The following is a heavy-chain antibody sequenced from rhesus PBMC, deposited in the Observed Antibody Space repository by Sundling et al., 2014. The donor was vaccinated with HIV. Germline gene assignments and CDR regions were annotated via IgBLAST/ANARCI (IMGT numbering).Heavy chain of an antibody. J-gene: IGHJ4*01. D-gene: IGHD6-31*01. CDR1: GFSFSPYG. CDR3: AKEALAAAGTDYFDH. CDR2: INSDGGRT. V-gene: IGHV3S42*01. Sequence: EVQLVESGGGLVQPGGSLKLSCAASGFSFSPYGMSWARQAPGKGLEWVSSINSDGGRTYYADTVKGRFTISRDNSKKTVSLQMSSLGPDDTAVYYCAKEALAAAGTDYFDHWGQGSPGQRLL.